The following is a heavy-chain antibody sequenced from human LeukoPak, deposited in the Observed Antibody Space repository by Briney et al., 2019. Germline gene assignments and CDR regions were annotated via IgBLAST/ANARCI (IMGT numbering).Heavy chain of an antibody. J-gene: IGHJ4*02. CDR3: AKDPLGYPTYYFDY. D-gene: IGHD2-15*01. Sequence: GGSLRLSCAAPGFTFDDYAMHWVRQAPGKGLEWVSCISWNSGSIGYADSVKGRFTISRDNAKNSLYLQMNSLRAEDTALYYCAKDPLGYPTYYFDYWGQGTLVTVSS. CDR1: GFTFDDYA. V-gene: IGHV3-9*01. CDR2: ISWNSGSI.